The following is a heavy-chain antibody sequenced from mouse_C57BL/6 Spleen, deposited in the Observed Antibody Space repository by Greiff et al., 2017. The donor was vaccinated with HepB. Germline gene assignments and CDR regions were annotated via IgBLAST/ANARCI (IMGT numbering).Heavy chain of an antibody. V-gene: IGHV1-42*01. CDR1: GYSFTGYY. D-gene: IGHD1-1*01. CDR2: INPSTGGT. Sequence: VHVKQSGPELVKPGASVKISCKASGYSFTGYYMNWVKQSPEKSLEWIGEINPSTGGTTYNQKFKAKATLTVDKSSSTAYMQLKSLTSEDSAVYYCAREGDYGSNLDYWGQGTTLTVSS. CDR3: AREGDYGSNLDY. J-gene: IGHJ2*01.